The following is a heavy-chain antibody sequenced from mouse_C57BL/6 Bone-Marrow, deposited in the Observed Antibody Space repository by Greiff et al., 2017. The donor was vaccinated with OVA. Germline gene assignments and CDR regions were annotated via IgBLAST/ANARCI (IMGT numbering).Heavy chain of an antibody. CDR2: IYPRDGST. Sequence: VKLQESDAELVKPGASVKISCKVSGYTFTDHTIHWMKQRPEQGLEWIGYIYPRDGSTKYNEKFKGKATLTADKSSSTAYMQLNSLTSEDAAVYFCAREAGYYGSSYFYYCDYWGQGTTLTVSS. D-gene: IGHD1-1*01. CDR1: GYTFTDHT. V-gene: IGHV1-78*01. J-gene: IGHJ2*01. CDR3: AREAGYYGSSYFYYCDY.